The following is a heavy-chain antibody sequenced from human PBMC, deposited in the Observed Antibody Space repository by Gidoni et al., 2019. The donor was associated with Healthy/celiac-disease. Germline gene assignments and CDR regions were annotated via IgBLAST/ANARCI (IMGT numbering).Heavy chain of an antibody. CDR1: GFTFSSYA. J-gene: IGHJ6*02. V-gene: IGHV3-23*01. D-gene: IGHD2-2*01. Sequence: EVQLLESGGGLVQPGGSLRLSCAASGFTFSSYAMSWVRQAPGKGLDWVSAISGSGGSTYYADSVKGRFTISRDNSKNTLYLQMNSLRAEDTAVYYCAKEDCSSTSCYPYYYYGMDVWGQGTTVTVSS. CDR3: AKEDCSSTSCYPYYYYGMDV. CDR2: ISGSGGST.